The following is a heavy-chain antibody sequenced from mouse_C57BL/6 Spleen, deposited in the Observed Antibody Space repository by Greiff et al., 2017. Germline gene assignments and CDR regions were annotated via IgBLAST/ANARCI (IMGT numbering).Heavy chain of an antibody. CDR2: IYPSDSET. CDR3: ARRDYYGNYVWYFDV. D-gene: IGHD2-1*01. CDR1: GYTFTSYW. V-gene: IGHV1-61*01. J-gene: IGHJ1*03. Sequence: VQLQQPGAELVRPGSSVKLSCKASGYTFTSYWMAWVKQRPGQGLEWIGNIYPSDSETHYNQKFKDKATLTVDKSSSTAYMQLSSLTSEDSAVYYCARRDYYGNYVWYFDVWGTGTTVTVSS.